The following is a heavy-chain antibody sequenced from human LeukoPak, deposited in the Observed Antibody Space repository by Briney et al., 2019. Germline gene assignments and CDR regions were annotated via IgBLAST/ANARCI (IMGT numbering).Heavy chain of an antibody. CDR2: IIPIFGTA. V-gene: IGHV1-69*13. Sequence: SVKVSCKASGGTFSSYAISWVRQAPGQGLEWMGGIIPIFGTANYAQKFQGRVTITADESTSTAYVELSSLRSEDTAVYYCASQQGDYYDSSGYYWGHYYGMDVWGQGTTVTVSS. D-gene: IGHD3-22*01. J-gene: IGHJ6*02. CDR3: ASQQGDYYDSSGYYWGHYYGMDV. CDR1: GGTFSSYA.